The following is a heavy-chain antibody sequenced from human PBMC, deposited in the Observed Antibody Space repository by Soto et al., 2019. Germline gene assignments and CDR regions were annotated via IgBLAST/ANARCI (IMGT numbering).Heavy chain of an antibody. CDR3: ARLYSNWFDP. CDR2: IYYSGST. V-gene: IGHV4-59*08. Sequence: SETLSLTCTVSGCSISSYYWSWIRQPPGKGLEWIGYIYYSGSTNYNPSLKSRVTISVDTSKNQFSLKLSSVTAADTAVYYCARLYSNWFDPWGQGTRVTVSS. D-gene: IGHD2-15*01. J-gene: IGHJ5*02. CDR1: GCSISSYY.